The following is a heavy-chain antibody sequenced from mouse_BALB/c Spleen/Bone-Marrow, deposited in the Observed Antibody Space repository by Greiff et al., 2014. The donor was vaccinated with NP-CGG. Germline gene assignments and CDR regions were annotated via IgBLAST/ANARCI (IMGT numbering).Heavy chain of an antibody. Sequence: QVQLQQPGAELVRPGASVKLSCRASGYTFTSYWINWVKQRPGQGLEWIGNIYPSDSYTNYNQRFKDKATLTVDKSSSTAYMQLSSPTSEDSAVYYCTRYGNSHYYAMDYWGQGTSVTVSP. D-gene: IGHD1-1*01. CDR1: GYTFTSYW. V-gene: IGHV1-69*02. CDR3: TRYGNSHYYAMDY. J-gene: IGHJ4*01. CDR2: IYPSDSYT.